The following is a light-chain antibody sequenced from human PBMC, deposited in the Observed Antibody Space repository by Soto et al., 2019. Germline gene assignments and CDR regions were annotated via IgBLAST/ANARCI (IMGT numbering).Light chain of an antibody. CDR1: QSVSSN. CDR2: GAS. Sequence: EIVMTQSPATLSVSPGERATLSCRASQSVSSNLAWYQQKPGQAPRLLIYGASIRATGIPARFSGSGSGTEFTLTISSLQSEDFAVYYCQQYHPLAPGFGQGTRLEIK. V-gene: IGKV3D-15*01. CDR3: QQYHPLAPG. J-gene: IGKJ5*01.